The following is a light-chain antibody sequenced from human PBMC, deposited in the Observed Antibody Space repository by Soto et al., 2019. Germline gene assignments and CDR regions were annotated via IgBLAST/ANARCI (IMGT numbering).Light chain of an antibody. CDR3: QSYDSSLSGFYV. J-gene: IGLJ1*01. CDR2: GIS. V-gene: IGLV1-40*01. CDR1: SSNIGAGYD. Sequence: QAVVTQPPSVSGAPGQRVTISCTGSSSNIGAGYDVHWYQQLPGTAPKLLIYGISNRPSGVPDRFSGSKSGTSASLAITGLQAEDEADYYCQSYDSSLSGFYVFGTGTKLTVL.